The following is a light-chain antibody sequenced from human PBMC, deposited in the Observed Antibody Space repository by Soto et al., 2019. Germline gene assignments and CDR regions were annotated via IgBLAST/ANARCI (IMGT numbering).Light chain of an antibody. CDR2: WAS. CDR3: QQYYSTPRT. Sequence: DIVMTQSPDSLAVSLGERATINCKSSQSVLYSSNNKNYLAWYQQKPGHPPELLIYWASTRESGVPDRFSGSGSGTEFTLTISSLQAEDVAVYYCQQYYSTPRTFGQGTKVEIK. J-gene: IGKJ1*01. CDR1: QSVLYSSNNKNY. V-gene: IGKV4-1*01.